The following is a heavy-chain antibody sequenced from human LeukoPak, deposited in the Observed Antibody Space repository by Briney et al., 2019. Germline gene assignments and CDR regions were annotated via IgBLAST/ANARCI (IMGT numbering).Heavy chain of an antibody. J-gene: IGHJ4*02. V-gene: IGHV3-21*01. Sequence: AGGSLRLSCAASGFTFSSYSMNWVRQAPGKGLEWVTSISSSSSSYIYYADSVKGRFTISRDNAKNSLYLQMNSLRAEDTAVYYCARAGDYVWGSYSSSLNYFDYWGQGTLVTVSS. D-gene: IGHD3-16*02. CDR2: ISSSSSSYI. CDR3: ARAGDYVWGSYSSSLNYFDY. CDR1: GFTFSSYS.